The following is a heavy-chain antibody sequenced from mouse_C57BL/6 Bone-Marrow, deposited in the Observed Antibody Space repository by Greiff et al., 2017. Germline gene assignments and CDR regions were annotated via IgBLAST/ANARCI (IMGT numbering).Heavy chain of an antibody. Sequence: EVKLMESGGGLVQPGGSLKLSCAASGFTFSDYYMYWVRQTPEQRLEWVAYISNGGGSTYYPDTVKGRFTISRENAKNTLYLQMSRLKSEDTAMYYCARPAYYSNFPWFAYWGQGTLVTVSA. CDR2: ISNGGGST. CDR3: ARPAYYSNFPWFAY. J-gene: IGHJ3*01. D-gene: IGHD2-5*01. V-gene: IGHV5-12*01. CDR1: GFTFSDYY.